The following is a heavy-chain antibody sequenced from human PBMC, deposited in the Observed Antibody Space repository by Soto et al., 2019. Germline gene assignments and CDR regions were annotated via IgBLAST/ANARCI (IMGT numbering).Heavy chain of an antibody. V-gene: IGHV4-59*08. CDR2: IYYSGST. Sequence: SETVSLTCTVPGGSISSYYWSWIRQPPGKGLEWIGYIYYSGSTNYNPSLKSRLTISVDTSNNQLSLMLSSVTAAVMAVYYCARYGWFGETNYYLDVWGKGTTVTVSS. D-gene: IGHD3-10*01. CDR3: ARYGWFGETNYYLDV. J-gene: IGHJ6*03. CDR1: GGSISSYY.